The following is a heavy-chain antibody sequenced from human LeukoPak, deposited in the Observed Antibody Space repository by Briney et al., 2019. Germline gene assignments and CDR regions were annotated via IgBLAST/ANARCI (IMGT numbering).Heavy chain of an antibody. Sequence: PGGSLRLSCAASGFTFSSYWMHWVRHAPGKGLVWVSRINSDGSSTIYADSVKGRFTISRDNAKNTLYLQMNSLRAEDTAVYYCASATEVWFGELWPPDCWGQGTLVTVSS. CDR2: INSDGSST. J-gene: IGHJ4*02. CDR1: GFTFSSYW. CDR3: ASATEVWFGELWPPDC. V-gene: IGHV3-74*01. D-gene: IGHD3-10*01.